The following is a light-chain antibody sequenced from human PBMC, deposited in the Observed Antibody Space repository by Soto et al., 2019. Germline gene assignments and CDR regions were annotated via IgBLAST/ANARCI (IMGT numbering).Light chain of an antibody. J-gene: IGKJ1*01. CDR2: GAS. Sequence: DMVMTQSPVTLSLSPGSRATLSCRARQSVSSNLAWYQQKPGQAPRLLIYGASTRATGIPARFSASGSGTAFTLTISRLQSEDFAIYYCQQYEDWPRTFGQGTKVEIQ. CDR1: QSVSSN. CDR3: QQYEDWPRT. V-gene: IGKV3-15*01.